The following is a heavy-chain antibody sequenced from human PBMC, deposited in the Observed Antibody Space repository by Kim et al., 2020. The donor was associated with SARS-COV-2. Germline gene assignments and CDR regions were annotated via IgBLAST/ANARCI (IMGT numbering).Heavy chain of an antibody. CDR2: IVRSSDK. D-gene: IGHD3-3*01. J-gene: IGHJ4*02. V-gene: IGHV3-23*01. CDR1: GFDFYAYA. CDR3: AKDRISGDGFWEFDY. Sequence: GGYLRLSCAASGFDFYAYAMNWIRQAPGRGLEWVSGIVRSSDKYYAESVNGRFTISRDTSNNLVYLQMNSLRVDDTAIYYCAKDRISGDGFWEFDYWGQGILVTVSS.